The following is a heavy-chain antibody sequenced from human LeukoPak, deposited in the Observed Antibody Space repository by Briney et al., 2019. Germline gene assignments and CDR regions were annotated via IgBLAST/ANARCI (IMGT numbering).Heavy chain of an antibody. V-gene: IGHV3-53*01. Sequence: PGGSLRLSCAASGFTVSSNYMSWVRQAPGKGLEWVSVIYSDGTTYYADSVKGRFTISRDNSKNTLYLQMNSLRAEDTAVYYCARDLPWNYWGQGTLVTVSS. CDR2: IYSDGTT. CDR1: GFTVSSNY. D-gene: IGHD1-1*01. CDR3: ARDLPWNY. J-gene: IGHJ4*02.